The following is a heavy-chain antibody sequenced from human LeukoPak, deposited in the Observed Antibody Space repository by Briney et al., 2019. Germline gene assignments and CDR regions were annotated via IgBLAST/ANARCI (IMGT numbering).Heavy chain of an antibody. Sequence: ASVKVFCKASGYTFTSYYMHWVRQAPGQGLEWMGIINPSGGSTSYAQKFQGRVTMTRDTSTSTVYMELSSLRSEDTAVYYCWYRGSYYFDYWGQGTLVTVSS. CDR1: GYTFTSYY. D-gene: IGHD1-1*01. CDR3: WYRGSYYFDY. CDR2: INPSGGST. V-gene: IGHV1-46*01. J-gene: IGHJ4*02.